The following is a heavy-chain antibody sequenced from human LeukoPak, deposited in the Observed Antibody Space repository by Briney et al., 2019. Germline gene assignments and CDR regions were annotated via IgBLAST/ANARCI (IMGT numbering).Heavy chain of an antibody. D-gene: IGHD1-1*01. V-gene: IGHV4-34*01. Sequence: SETLSLTCAVYGGSFSGYYWSWIRQPPGKGLEWIGEINHSGSTNYNPSLKSRVTISVDTSKNQFSLKLSSVTAADTAVYYCARGYTAPRRGPYDYWGQGILVTVSS. CDR3: ARGYTAPRRGPYDY. CDR2: INHSGST. J-gene: IGHJ4*02. CDR1: GGSFSGYY.